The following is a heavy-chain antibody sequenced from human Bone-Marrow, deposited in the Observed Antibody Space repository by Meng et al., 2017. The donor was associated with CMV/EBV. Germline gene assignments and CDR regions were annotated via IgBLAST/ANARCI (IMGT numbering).Heavy chain of an antibody. V-gene: IGHV3-23*01. J-gene: IGHJ6*02. D-gene: IGHD6-13*01. CDR2: ISGSGGST. CDR1: GFTFSSYA. Sequence: GGSLRLSCAASGFTFSSYAMSWVRQAPGKGLEWVSAISGSGGSTYYADSVKGRFTISRDNSKNTLYLQMNSLRAEDTAVYYCARDVAAAPGGYYYYGMDVWGQGTTVTVSS. CDR3: ARDVAAAPGGYYYYGMDV.